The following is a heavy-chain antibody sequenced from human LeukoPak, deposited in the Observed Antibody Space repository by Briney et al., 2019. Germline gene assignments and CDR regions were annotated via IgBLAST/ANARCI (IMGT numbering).Heavy chain of an antibody. CDR2: ISSSSITI. Sequence: GGSLRLSCAASGFTFSSYSLNWVRQAPGKGLEWVSFISSSSITIYYADSVKGRFTISRDNAEKSLYLQMNSLRAEDTAVYYCARHRGGSYSAIDYWGQGTLVTVSS. J-gene: IGHJ4*02. V-gene: IGHV3-48*04. CDR1: GFTFSSYS. CDR3: ARHRGGSYSAIDY. D-gene: IGHD2-15*01.